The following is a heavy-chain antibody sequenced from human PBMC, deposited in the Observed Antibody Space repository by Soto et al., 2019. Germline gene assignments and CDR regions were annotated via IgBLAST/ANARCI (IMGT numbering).Heavy chain of an antibody. V-gene: IGHV3-21*01. Sequence: GGSLRLSCVASGFTFNSYSMNWVRQAPGKGLEWVSSISSANAYIYYADSVKGRFTISRDNARNSLYLQMNSLRAEDTAVYYCAREGVHNYTEYYFDYWGQGTLVTVSS. J-gene: IGHJ4*02. CDR2: ISSANAYI. CDR1: GFTFNSYS. CDR3: AREGVHNYTEYYFDY. D-gene: IGHD3-10*01.